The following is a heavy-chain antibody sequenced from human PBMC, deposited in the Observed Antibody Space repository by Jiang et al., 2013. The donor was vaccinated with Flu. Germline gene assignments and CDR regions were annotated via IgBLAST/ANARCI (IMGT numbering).Heavy chain of an antibody. CDR1: GYSFSNYG. D-gene: IGHD6-19*01. Sequence: GAEVKKPGASVKVSCKASGYSFSNYGIAWVRQAPGQGLEWVGWISTSNGYTNYAEKLQDRVTLTTDTSTATAYMELRGLSSADTAVYYCARDQAVAGTLAYWGQGTLVTVSS. J-gene: IGHJ4*02. V-gene: IGHV1-18*01. CDR2: ISTSNGYT. CDR3: ARDQAVAGTLAY.